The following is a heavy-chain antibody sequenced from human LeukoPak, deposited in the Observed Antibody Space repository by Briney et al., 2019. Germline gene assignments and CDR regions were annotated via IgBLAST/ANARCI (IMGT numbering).Heavy chain of an antibody. CDR2: ISSSSSYI. J-gene: IGHJ5*02. Sequence: GGSLRLSCAASGFTFSSYSMNWVRQAPGKGLEWVSSISSSSSYIYYADSVKGRFTISRDNAKNSLYLQMNSLRAEDTAVYYCARGSPEASWFDPWGQGTLVTVSS. CDR3: ARGSPEASWFDP. V-gene: IGHV3-21*01. CDR1: GFTFSSYS.